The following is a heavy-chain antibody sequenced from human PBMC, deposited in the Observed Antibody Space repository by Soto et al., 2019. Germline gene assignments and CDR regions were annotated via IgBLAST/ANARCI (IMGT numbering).Heavy chain of an antibody. V-gene: IGHV1-18*01. J-gene: IGHJ4*02. CDR3: ARPTSPGSLNDDLFDS. CDR1: GYTFTSYG. CDR2: ISAYNGNT. Sequence: QVQLVQSGAEVKKPGASVKVSCKASGYTFTSYGISWVRQAPGQGLEWMGWISAYNGNTNYAQKLQGRVTMTTDTXTXTAYMELRSLRSDDTAVYYCARPTSPGSLNDDLFDSWGQGTLVTVSS. D-gene: IGHD1-1*01.